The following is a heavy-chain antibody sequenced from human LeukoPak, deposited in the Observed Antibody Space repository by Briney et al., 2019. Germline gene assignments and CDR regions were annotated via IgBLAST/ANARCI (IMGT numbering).Heavy chain of an antibody. D-gene: IGHD3-16*01. V-gene: IGHV4-4*07. CDR1: GGSISSYY. Sequence: SETLSLTCTVSGGSISSYYWSWIRQPAGKGVEWIGSIYYSGSTYYNPSLKSRVTISVDTSKNQFSLKLSSVTAADTAVYYCARSNFMITFGGVSYYFDYWGQGTLVTVSS. CDR2: IYYSGST. J-gene: IGHJ4*02. CDR3: ARSNFMITFGGVSYYFDY.